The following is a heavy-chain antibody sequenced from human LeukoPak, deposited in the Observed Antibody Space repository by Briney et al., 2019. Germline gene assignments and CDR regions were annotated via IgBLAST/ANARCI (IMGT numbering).Heavy chain of an antibody. Sequence: GRSLRLSCAASGFAFSSYGMHWVRQAPGKGLEWVAVIWYDGSNTYYAGSVKGRFTISRDNSKNTLYVQMNSLRVEDTAVYCCARDRFCSTTSCYPGFFDYWGQGTLVTVSS. D-gene: IGHD2-2*01. V-gene: IGHV3-33*01. CDR2: IWYDGSNT. J-gene: IGHJ4*02. CDR3: ARDRFCSTTSCYPGFFDY. CDR1: GFAFSSYG.